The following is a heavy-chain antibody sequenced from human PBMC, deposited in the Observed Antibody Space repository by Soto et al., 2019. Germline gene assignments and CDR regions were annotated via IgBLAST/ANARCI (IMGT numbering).Heavy chain of an antibody. D-gene: IGHD5-18*01. CDR1: GFTFSSYA. CDR3: AKDQKGYSYGSLDS. Sequence: PGVSLRLSCAASGFTFSSYAMSWVRQAPGKGLEWVSAISGSGGSTYYADSVKGRFTISRDNSKNTLYLQMNSLRAEDTAVYYCAKDQKGYSYGSLDSWGQGTLVTVSS. V-gene: IGHV3-23*01. J-gene: IGHJ4*02. CDR2: ISGSGGST.